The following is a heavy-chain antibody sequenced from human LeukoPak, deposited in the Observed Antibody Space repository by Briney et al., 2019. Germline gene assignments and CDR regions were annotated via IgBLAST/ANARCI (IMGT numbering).Heavy chain of an antibody. CDR1: GGSFSGYY. Sequence: SETLSLTCAVYGGSFSGYYWSWIRQPPGKGLEWIGEINHSGSTNYNPSLKSRVTISVDTSKNQFSLKLSSVTAADTAVYYCARGHSSSYYLDYWGQGTLVTVSS. J-gene: IGHJ4*02. CDR2: INHSGST. D-gene: IGHD3-22*01. V-gene: IGHV4-34*01. CDR3: ARGHSSSYYLDY.